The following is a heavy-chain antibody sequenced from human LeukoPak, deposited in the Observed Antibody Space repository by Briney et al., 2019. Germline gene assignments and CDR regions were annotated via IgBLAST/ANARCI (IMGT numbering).Heavy chain of an antibody. CDR1: GGSVSSGSYY. V-gene: IGHV4-61*01. D-gene: IGHD6-19*01. J-gene: IGHJ4*02. CDR3: ARGKLPYSSGWYPRGYFDY. Sequence: SETLSLTCTVSGGSVSSGSYYWSWIRQPPGKGLEWIGYIYYSGSTNYNPSLRSRVTISVDTSKNQFSLKLSSVTAAGTAVYYCARGKLPYSSGWYPRGYFDYWGQGTLVTVSS. CDR2: IYYSGST.